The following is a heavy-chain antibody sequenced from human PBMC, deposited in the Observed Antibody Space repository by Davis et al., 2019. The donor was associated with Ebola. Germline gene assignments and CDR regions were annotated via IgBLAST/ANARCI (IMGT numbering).Heavy chain of an antibody. J-gene: IGHJ4*02. Sequence: MPSETLSLTFTLPGGSISTSSYYWGWIRQPPGKGLEWTVSIYYSGSTYYNPSLRSRVTISVDTSNNQFSLKLNSVTAADTAVYYCASTIAVAWESYLDNWGQETLVTVSS. CDR1: GGSISTSSYY. V-gene: IGHV4-39*07. CDR3: ASTIAVAWESYLDN. D-gene: IGHD6-19*01. CDR2: IYYSGST.